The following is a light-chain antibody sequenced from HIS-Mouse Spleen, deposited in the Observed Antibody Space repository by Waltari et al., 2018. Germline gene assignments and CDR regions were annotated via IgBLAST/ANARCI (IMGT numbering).Light chain of an antibody. V-gene: IGLV3-1*01. CDR3: QAWDSSTDVV. J-gene: IGLJ2*01. CDR1: KLGDKY. CDR2: QDS. Sequence: SYELTQPPSVSVSPGQTASITCSGDKLGDKYACWYQQTPGQSHVLVIYQDSKRPSGIPGRFSGSNSGNTATLTVSGTQAMDAADYYCQAWDSSTDVVFGGGTKLTVL.